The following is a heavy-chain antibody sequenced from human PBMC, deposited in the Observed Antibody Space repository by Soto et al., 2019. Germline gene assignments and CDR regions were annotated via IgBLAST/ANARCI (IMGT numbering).Heavy chain of an antibody. V-gene: IGHV3-23*01. J-gene: IGHJ6*02. CDR2: ISGSGTRT. Sequence: GSLRLSCAASGFTFSIYAMNWVRQAAGKGLEWVSAISGSGTRTYYADSVKGRFTISRDSSKNTLYLQMNSRRAEDTAVYYCGKDRGCTSCNTVGDYYYYGMDVWGRGTTVTVSS. CDR1: GFTFSIYA. D-gene: IGHD2-2*01. CDR3: GKDRGCTSCNTVGDYYYYGMDV.